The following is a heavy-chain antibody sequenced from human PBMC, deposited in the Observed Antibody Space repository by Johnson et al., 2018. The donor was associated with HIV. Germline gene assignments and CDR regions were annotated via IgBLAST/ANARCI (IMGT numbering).Heavy chain of an antibody. Sequence: QVQLVESGGGVVQPGRSLRLSCAASGFTFSSYAMHWVRQAPGKGLEWVAVISYDGSNKYYADSVTGRFTISRDNSKNTRYRQMNSRRAEATAVYYCASFGGGSFHAFDIWGQGTMVTVSS. D-gene: IGHD1-26*01. CDR2: ISYDGSNK. J-gene: IGHJ3*02. V-gene: IGHV3-30*04. CDR1: GFTFSSYA. CDR3: ASFGGGSFHAFDI.